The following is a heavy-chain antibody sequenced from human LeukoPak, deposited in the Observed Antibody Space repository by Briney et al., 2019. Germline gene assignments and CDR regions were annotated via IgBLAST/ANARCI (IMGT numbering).Heavy chain of an antibody. CDR2: IPSAGLT. Sequence: SETLSLTCTVSGGSMNTHYWSWIRQPPGEGLEWIGYIPSAGLTIYNPSLKSRVTISVDTSKNQFYLKLSSVIAADAALYYCAREMGRGGAFDVWGQGTTVTVSS. V-gene: IGHV4-59*11. D-gene: IGHD2-8*01. J-gene: IGHJ3*01. CDR1: GGSMNTHY. CDR3: AREMGRGGAFDV.